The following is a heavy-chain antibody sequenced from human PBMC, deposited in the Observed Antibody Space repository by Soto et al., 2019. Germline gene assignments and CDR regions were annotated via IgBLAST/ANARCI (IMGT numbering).Heavy chain of an antibody. CDR3: AKDLEVVGATGWGFDT. Sequence: QSGGSLRLSCEASGFTFSYFGTHWVRQAPGKGLEWVAAISNDGSRKYYGDSVKGRITISRDNSKNTLYLQMDSLRDEDTAVYYCAKDLEVVGATGWGFDTWGQGTLVTVSS. D-gene: IGHD1-26*01. CDR2: ISNDGSRK. J-gene: IGHJ5*02. CDR1: GFTFSYFG. V-gene: IGHV3-30*18.